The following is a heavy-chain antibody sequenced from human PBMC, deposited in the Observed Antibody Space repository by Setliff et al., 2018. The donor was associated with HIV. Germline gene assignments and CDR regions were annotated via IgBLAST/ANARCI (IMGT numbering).Heavy chain of an antibody. CDR1: GYSLITYW. V-gene: IGHV5-51*01. J-gene: IGHJ3*02. D-gene: IGHD3-16*01. Sequence: GESLKISCQGSGYSLITYWIGWVRQRPGKGLEWMGIMNPDGSNTRYSPSFQGQVTISVDESISTAYLQWSSLKASDTAFYYCARFYGSYDVGGFDIWGQGTKVTVSS. CDR3: ARFYGSYDVGGFDI. CDR2: MNPDGSNT.